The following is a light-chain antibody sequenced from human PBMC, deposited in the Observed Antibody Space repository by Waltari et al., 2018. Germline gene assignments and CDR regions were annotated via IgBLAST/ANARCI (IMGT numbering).Light chain of an antibody. V-gene: IGLV3-19*01. CDR1: SLRRYY. J-gene: IGLJ2*01. Sequence: TQDPAVSVAMGQTVRITCHADSLRRYYASLYQPRPGQAPILVMYDKNSRPSGVPDRFSGSSSDDTASLTITGAQAEDEAYYYCHSRDASGSGGAFGGGTKLTVL. CDR2: DKN. CDR3: HSRDASGSGGA.